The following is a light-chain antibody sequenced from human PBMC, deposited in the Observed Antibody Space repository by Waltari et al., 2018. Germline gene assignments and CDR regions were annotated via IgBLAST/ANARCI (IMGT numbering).Light chain of an antibody. CDR3: QSYDTSLSVV. CDR1: GPTIRAGFA. J-gene: IGLJ3*02. Sequence: QSVLTQPPSVSGAPGQRVTIPSTGRGPTIRAGFAVPWYQHLPRAAPKLLIYGSSSRPLGVPDRFFGSTSGTSASLAITGLQAEDEGDYYCQSYDTSLSVVFGGGTKLTVL. CDR2: GSS. V-gene: IGLV1-40*01.